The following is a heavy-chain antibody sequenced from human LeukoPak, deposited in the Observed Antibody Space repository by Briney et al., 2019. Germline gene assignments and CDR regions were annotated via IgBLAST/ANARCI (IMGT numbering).Heavy chain of an antibody. CDR1: GFTFSSYE. V-gene: IGHV3-48*03. CDR2: ISSSGSTI. Sequence: GGSLRLSCAASGFTFSSYEMNWVRQAPGKGLEWVSYISSSGSTIYYADSVKGRFTISRDNAKNSVYLQMNSLRAEDTAVYYCARDAGYSSGWYLYWGQGTLVTVSS. D-gene: IGHD6-19*01. CDR3: ARDAGYSSGWYLY. J-gene: IGHJ4*02.